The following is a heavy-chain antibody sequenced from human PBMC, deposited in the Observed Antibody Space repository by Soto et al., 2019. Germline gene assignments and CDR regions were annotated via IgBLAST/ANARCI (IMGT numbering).Heavy chain of an antibody. V-gene: IGHV3-21*01. J-gene: IGHJ4*02. CDR1: GFTFSSYS. Sequence: EVQLVESGGGLVKPGGSLRLSCAASGFTFSSYSMNWVRQAPGKGLEWVSSISSSSSYIYYADSVKGRFTISRDNAKNSLYLQMNSLRAEDTAVYYCATPGSYSSSLPFDYWGQGTLVTVSS. CDR3: ATPGSYSSSLPFDY. CDR2: ISSSSSYI. D-gene: IGHD6-6*01.